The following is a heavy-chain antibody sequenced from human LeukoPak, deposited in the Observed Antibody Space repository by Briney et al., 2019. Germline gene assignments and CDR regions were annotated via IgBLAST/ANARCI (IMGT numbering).Heavy chain of an antibody. CDR1: GFNFSSYA. Sequence: GGSLRLSCAASGFNFSSYAMHWVRQAPGKGLEWVAIISYDASNKYYADSVKGRFTISRDNSENTLYLQMNSLRGEDTAVYYCASSVWDCSGGSCYSRTLNYWGQGTLVTVSS. V-gene: IGHV3-30*01. J-gene: IGHJ4*02. D-gene: IGHD2-15*01. CDR2: ISYDASNK. CDR3: ASSVWDCSGGSCYSRTLNY.